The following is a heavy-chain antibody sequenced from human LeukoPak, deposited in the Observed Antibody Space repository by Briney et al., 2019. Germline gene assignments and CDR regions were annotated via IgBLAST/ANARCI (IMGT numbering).Heavy chain of an antibody. CDR3: AGLKDAFDI. CDR1: GYNFTTYW. CDR2: IDPGGSDT. V-gene: IGHV5-51*01. J-gene: IGHJ3*02. Sequence: PGESLKISCKGSGYNFTTYWIGWVRQMPGKGLEWMGIIDPGGSDTRYSPSFQGQVTISANKSISAAYLQWSSLKASDTAIYFCAGLKDAFDIWGQGRMVAVSS.